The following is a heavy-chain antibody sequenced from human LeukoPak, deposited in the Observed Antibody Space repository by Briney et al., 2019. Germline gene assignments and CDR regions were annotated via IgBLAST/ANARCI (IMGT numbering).Heavy chain of an antibody. CDR3: ARAGIVMAIAHFDY. CDR1: GFTFSSYS. J-gene: IGHJ4*02. Sequence: PGGSLRLSCAASGFTFSSYSMNWVRQAPGKGLEWVSYISSSSSTIYYADSVKGRFTISRDNAKNSLYLQVNSLRAEDTAVYYCARAGIVMAIAHFDYWGQGTLVTVSS. D-gene: IGHD2-21*01. V-gene: IGHV3-48*01. CDR2: ISSSSSTI.